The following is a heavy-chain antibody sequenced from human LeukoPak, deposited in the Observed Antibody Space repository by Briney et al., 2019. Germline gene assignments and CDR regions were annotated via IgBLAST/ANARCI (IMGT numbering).Heavy chain of an antibody. V-gene: IGHV3-30*02. CDR3: AREGKRDDYNFFDY. CDR2: IRYDGSNK. Sequence: GGSLRLSCAASGFTFSSYGMHWVRQAPGKGLEWVAFIRYDGSNKYYADSVKGRFTISRDNSKNTLYLQMNSLRAEDTAVYYCAREGKRDDYNFFDYWGQGTLVTVSS. D-gene: IGHD5-24*01. CDR1: GFTFSSYG. J-gene: IGHJ4*02.